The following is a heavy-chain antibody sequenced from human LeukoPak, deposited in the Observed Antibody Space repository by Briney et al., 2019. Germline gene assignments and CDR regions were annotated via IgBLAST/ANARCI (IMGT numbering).Heavy chain of an antibody. V-gene: IGHV3-7*01. Sequence: PGRSLSPSCAVSGFSTSNFWISWVRPAPGEGREWVANIKQAVGETIYVDSVKDRSIISRENAENSAYRQMNSLRDEGTAMYYCARGQVNYGWGMDVWGQETTVIVSS. D-gene: IGHD3-16*01. CDR1: GFSTSNFW. J-gene: IGHJ6*02. CDR2: IKQAVGET. CDR3: ARGQVNYGWGMDV.